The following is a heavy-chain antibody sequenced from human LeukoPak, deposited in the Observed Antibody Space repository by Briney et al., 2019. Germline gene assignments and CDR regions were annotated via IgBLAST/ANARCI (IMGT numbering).Heavy chain of an antibody. V-gene: IGHV4-4*02. CDR3: ASFYYYDSSGYSNYYFQH. CDR1: GGSISSSNW. Sequence: PSETLSLTCAVSGGSISSSNWWSWVRQPPGKGLEWIGEIYHSGSTNYNPSLKSRVTISVDKSKNQFSLKLSSVTAADTAVYYCASFYYYDSSGYSNYYFQHWGQGTLATVSS. J-gene: IGHJ1*01. D-gene: IGHD3-22*01. CDR2: IYHSGST.